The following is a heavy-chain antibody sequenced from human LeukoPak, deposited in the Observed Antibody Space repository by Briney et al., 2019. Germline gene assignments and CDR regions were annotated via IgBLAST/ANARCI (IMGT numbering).Heavy chain of an antibody. CDR3: ARSTGPIDY. CDR1: GDSVSSNSAA. Sequence: SQTLSLTCAISGDSVSSNSAAWNWIRQSPSRGLEWLGRTYYRSKWSTYYAVSVKSRISINRDTSKNQISLQLNSVAPEDTAVYYCARSTGPIDYWGQGTLVTVSS. J-gene: IGHJ4*02. D-gene: IGHD1-1*01. CDR2: TYYRSKWST. V-gene: IGHV6-1*01.